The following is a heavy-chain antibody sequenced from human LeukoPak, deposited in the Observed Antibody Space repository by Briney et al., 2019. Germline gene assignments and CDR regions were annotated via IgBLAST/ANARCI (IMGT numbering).Heavy chain of an antibody. D-gene: IGHD6-19*01. CDR3: ARNNPNSSGWYSFDS. CDR1: GDSVSSNTAA. Sequence: SQTLSLTCAISGDSVSSNTAAWNWIRQSPSRDLEWLGRTYYRSKWYDDYAVFVKSRIIINPDTSKNQFYLQLNSVTPEDTAVYYCARNNPNSSGWYSFDSWGQGTLVTVSS. CDR2: TYYRSKWYD. V-gene: IGHV6-1*01. J-gene: IGHJ4*02.